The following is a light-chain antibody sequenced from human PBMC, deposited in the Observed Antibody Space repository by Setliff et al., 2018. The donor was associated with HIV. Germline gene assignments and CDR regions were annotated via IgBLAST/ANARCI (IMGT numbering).Light chain of an antibody. V-gene: IGLV2-14*01. CDR2: EVS. CDR1: SSDIGSYDY. J-gene: IGLJ1*01. CDR3: SSYTSADTYV. Sequence: LTQPASVSGSPGQSITISCTGTSSDIGSYDYISWYQQHPGKAPKLMIYEVSNRPSGVSNRFSGSKSGITASLTISGLQADDEADYYCSSYTSADTYVFGSGTKVTV.